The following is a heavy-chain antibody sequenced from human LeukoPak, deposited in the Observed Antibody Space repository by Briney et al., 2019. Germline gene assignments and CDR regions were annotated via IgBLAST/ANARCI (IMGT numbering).Heavy chain of an antibody. Sequence: TPGGSLRLSCAASGFTFSDYYMSWIRQAPGKGLEWVSYMSTSDSPIYYTDSVKGRFTISRDNAKNSLYLQMNSLRASDTAVYYCARGLNGAFDPWGQGTLVTVSS. CDR3: ARGLNGAFDP. CDR1: GFTFSDYY. D-gene: IGHD1-1*01. V-gene: IGHV3-11*04. J-gene: IGHJ5*02. CDR2: MSTSDSPI.